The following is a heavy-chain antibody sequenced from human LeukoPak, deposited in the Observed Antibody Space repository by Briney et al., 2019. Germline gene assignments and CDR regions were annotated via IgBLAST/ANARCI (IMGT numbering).Heavy chain of an antibody. J-gene: IGHJ6*02. CDR2: INPNSGGT. D-gene: IGHD2-2*01. Sequence: ASVKVSCKASGYTFTGYYMHWVRQAPGQGLEWMGWINPNSGGTNYAQKFQGRVTMTRDTSISTAYMEPSRLRSDDTAVYYCARDLKDIVVVPAAIHGMDVWGQGTTVTVSS. CDR3: ARDLKDIVVVPAAIHGMDV. CDR1: GYTFTGYY. V-gene: IGHV1-2*02.